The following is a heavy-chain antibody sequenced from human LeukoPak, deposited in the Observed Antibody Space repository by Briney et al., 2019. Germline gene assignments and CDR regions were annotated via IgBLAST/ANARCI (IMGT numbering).Heavy chain of an antibody. CDR2: ISGDSGST. J-gene: IGHJ6*02. CDR1: GFTFDDYA. Sequence: GGSLRLSCAASGFTFDDYAMHWVRQAPGKGLEWVSLISGDSGSTYYADSVKGRFTISRDNSKNSLYLQMNSLRNDDTALYYCARDTEGYTYGYYYYGMDVWGQGTTVTVSS. CDR3: ARDTEGYTYGYYYYGMDV. V-gene: IGHV3-43*02. D-gene: IGHD5-18*01.